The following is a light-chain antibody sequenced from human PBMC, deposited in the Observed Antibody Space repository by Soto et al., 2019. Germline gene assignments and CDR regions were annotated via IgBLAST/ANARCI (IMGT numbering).Light chain of an antibody. CDR3: QLYGSSPST. V-gene: IGKV3-20*01. CDR1: QSISGTY. Sequence: DTVLTQSPGTLSLPSGERATLSCRASQSISGTYLAWYQQKPGQSPRLLIYSASTRAPDIPDRFSGSGSGTDFTLTISRLEPEDFAVYYCQLYGSSPSTFGRGTKVDIK. CDR2: SAS. J-gene: IGKJ1*01.